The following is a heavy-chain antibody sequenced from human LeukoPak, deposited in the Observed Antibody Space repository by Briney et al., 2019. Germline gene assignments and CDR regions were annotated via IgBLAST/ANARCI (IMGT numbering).Heavy chain of an antibody. Sequence: SETLSLTCTVSGGSISSGNYYWSWIRQPAEKGLEWIGRIYTSGSTNYNPSLKSRVTISVDTSKNQFSLKLSSVTAADRAVYYCARGAQGSGHWFDPWGQGTLVTVSS. V-gene: IGHV4-61*02. CDR3: ARGAQGSGHWFDP. J-gene: IGHJ5*02. D-gene: IGHD3-10*01. CDR2: IYTSGST. CDR1: GGSISSGNYY.